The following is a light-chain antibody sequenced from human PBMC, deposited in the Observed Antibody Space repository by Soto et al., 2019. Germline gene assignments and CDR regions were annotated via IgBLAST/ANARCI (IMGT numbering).Light chain of an antibody. CDR2: EGS. Sequence: QSALTQPASVSGSPGQSITISCTGTSSDVGSYNLVSWYQQHPGKAPKLMIYEGSKRPSGVSNRFSGSKSGNTASLTISGLQAEDEADYYYCSYAGSSTVFGTGTKLTV. CDR1: SSDVGSYNL. V-gene: IGLV2-23*03. CDR3: CSYAGSSTV. J-gene: IGLJ1*01.